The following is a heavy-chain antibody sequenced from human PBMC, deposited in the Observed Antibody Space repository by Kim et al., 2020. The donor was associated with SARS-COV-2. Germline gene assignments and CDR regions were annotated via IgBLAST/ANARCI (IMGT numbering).Heavy chain of an antibody. J-gene: IGHJ4*02. V-gene: IGHV3-7*01. Sequence: GGSLRLSCAASGFSFGRHWMNWVRQAPGKGLEWVANINQDGSEKYSVDPVKGRFTISRDSTKNSLYLQMNSLRAEDTAVYYCARSSAGSWFFDYWGQGTLVTVSS. D-gene: IGHD6-13*01. CDR3: ARSSAGSWFFDY. CDR2: INQDGSEK. CDR1: GFSFGRHW.